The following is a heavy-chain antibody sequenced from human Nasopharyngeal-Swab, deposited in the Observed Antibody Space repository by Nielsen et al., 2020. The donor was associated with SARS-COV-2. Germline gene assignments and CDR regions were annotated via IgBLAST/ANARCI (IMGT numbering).Heavy chain of an antibody. CDR1: GFTFSSYG. Sequence: GGSLRLSCAASGFTFSSYGMHWVCQAPGKGLEWVAVISYDGSNKYYADSVKGRFTISRDNSKNTLCLQMNSLRAEDTAVYYCAKTVEYYGSGEGYYGMDVWGQGTTVTVSS. J-gene: IGHJ6*02. V-gene: IGHV3-30*18. CDR2: ISYDGSNK. CDR3: AKTVEYYGSGEGYYGMDV. D-gene: IGHD3-10*01.